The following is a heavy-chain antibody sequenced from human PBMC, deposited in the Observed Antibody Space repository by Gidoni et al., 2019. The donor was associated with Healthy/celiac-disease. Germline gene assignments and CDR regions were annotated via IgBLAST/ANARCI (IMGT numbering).Heavy chain of an antibody. CDR1: GGSFSGYY. Sequence: QVQLQQWGAGLLKPSATLSLTCAVYGGSFSGYYWSWIRQPPGKGREGIGEINHSGSTNYNPSLKSRVTISVDTSKNQFSLKLSSVTAADTAVYYCARVKRITMVRGDLYYFDYWGQGTLVTVSS. CDR2: INHSGST. CDR3: ARVKRITMVRGDLYYFDY. V-gene: IGHV4-34*01. D-gene: IGHD3-10*01. J-gene: IGHJ4*02.